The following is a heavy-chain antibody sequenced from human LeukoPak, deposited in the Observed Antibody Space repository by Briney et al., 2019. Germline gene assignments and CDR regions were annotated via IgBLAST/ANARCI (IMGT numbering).Heavy chain of an antibody. CDR3: ARGRVLWFGELYYFDY. CDR1: GGSFSGYY. CDR2: INHSGST. J-gene: IGHJ4*02. V-gene: IGHV4-34*01. D-gene: IGHD3-10*01. Sequence: SETLSLTCAVYGGSFSGYYWSWIRQPPGKGLEWIGEINHSGSTNYNPSLKSRVTISVDTSKNQFSLKMSSVTAAETAVYYCARGRVLWFGELYYFDYWGQGTLVTVSS.